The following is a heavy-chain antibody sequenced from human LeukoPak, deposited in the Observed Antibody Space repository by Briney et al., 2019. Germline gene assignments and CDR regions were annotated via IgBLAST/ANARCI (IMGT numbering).Heavy chain of an antibody. CDR2: IKQDGSEK. CDR1: GFTFSSYS. V-gene: IGHV3-7*01. Sequence: PGGSLRLSCAASGFTFSSYSMNWVRQAPGKGLEWVANIKQDGSEKYYVDSVEGRFTISRDNAKNSLYLQMNSLRAEDTAVYYCARDGIVGATTGDVWGQGTLVTVSS. D-gene: IGHD1-26*01. CDR3: ARDGIVGATTGDV. J-gene: IGHJ4*02.